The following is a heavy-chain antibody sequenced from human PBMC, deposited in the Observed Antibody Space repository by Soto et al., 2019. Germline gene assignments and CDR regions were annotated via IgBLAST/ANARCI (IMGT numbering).Heavy chain of an antibody. CDR3: AKTRGTYSGHFYYALDV. Sequence: VGSLRLSCAASGFTFSHYSITWVRQAPGKGLEWVSSISSSSTYIYYADSVKGRFTISRDNSKNMVWLQMNSLRVEDTAVYYCAKTRGTYSGHFYYALDVWGQGTTVTVSS. D-gene: IGHD1-26*01. CDR1: GFTFSHYS. J-gene: IGHJ6*02. CDR2: ISSSSTYI. V-gene: IGHV3-21*06.